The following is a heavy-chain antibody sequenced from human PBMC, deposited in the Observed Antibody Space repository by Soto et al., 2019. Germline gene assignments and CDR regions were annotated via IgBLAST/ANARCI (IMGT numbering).Heavy chain of an antibody. Sequence: EVRLVESGGGLVQPGGSLRLSCGASGFTLSDYWMHWVRQDPGKGLVWVSRIHRDGSTTNYADSVKGRFTISRDDAKNTLYQQMSGLRAEDTAVYYCARGINGHYGKDVWGQGTTVTIS. D-gene: IGHD3-10*01. J-gene: IGHJ6*02. V-gene: IGHV3-74*01. CDR2: IHRDGSTT. CDR3: ARGINGHYGKDV. CDR1: GFTLSDYW.